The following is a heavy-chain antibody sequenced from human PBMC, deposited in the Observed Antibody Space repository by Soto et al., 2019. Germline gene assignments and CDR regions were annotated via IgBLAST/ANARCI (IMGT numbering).Heavy chain of an antibody. Sequence: PGGSLRLSCAASGFTFSIYAMSWFRQAPGKGLEWVSAISGSGGSTYYADSVKGRFTISRDNSKNTLYLQMNSLRAEDTAVYYCAKDLSAYYYGSGSYFRYWGQGTLITVSS. D-gene: IGHD3-10*01. V-gene: IGHV3-23*01. J-gene: IGHJ4*02. CDR3: AKDLSAYYYGSGSYFRY. CDR1: GFTFSIYA. CDR2: ISGSGGST.